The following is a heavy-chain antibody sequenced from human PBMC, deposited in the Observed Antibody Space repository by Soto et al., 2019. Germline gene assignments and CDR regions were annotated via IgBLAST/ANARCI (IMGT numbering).Heavy chain of an antibody. Sequence: SWIRQTPGKGMEWIGYIYHSGSTYYNPSLKSRVTISVDRSKNQFSLQLSSVTAAHTAVYYCASHVKRYYLPFFFQAEDGIRDL. D-gene: IGHD3-3*02. J-gene: IGHJ2*01. V-gene: IGHV4-30-2*01. CDR2: IYHSGST. CDR3: ASHVKRYYLPFFFQAEDGIRDL.